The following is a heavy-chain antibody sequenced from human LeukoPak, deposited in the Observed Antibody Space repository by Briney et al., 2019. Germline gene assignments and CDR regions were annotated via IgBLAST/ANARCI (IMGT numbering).Heavy chain of an antibody. CDR2: ISYDGSNK. CDR3: AKVDRIVGANSPNFAFDI. D-gene: IGHD1-26*01. Sequence: GGSLRLSCAASGFTFSSYGMHWVRQAPGKGLEWVAVISYDGSNKYYADSVKGRFTISRDNSKNTLYLQMNSLRAEDTAVYYCAKVDRIVGANSPNFAFDIWGQGTMVTVSS. CDR1: GFTFSSYG. V-gene: IGHV3-30*18. J-gene: IGHJ3*02.